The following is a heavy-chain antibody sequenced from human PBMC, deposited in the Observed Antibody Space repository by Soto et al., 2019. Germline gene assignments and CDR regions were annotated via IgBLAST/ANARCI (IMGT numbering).Heavy chain of an antibody. V-gene: IGHV4-59*01. D-gene: IGHD5-12*01. Sequence: QVQLKESGPGLVNPSETLSLTCAVSGVTISTCYWSWIRQPPGKGLEWIGYNYHSGTTNYNPSLKSRVTISVDTSKNQFSLRLTSVTAADTAIYYCVREAYIGYGHAIDHWGQGILVTVSS. J-gene: IGHJ4*02. CDR3: VREAYIGYGHAIDH. CDR1: GVTISTCY. CDR2: NYHSGTT.